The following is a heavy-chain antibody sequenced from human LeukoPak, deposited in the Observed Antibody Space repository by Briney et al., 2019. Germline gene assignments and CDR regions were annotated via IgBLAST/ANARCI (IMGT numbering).Heavy chain of an antibody. V-gene: IGHV4-39*01. CDR1: GGXISSSSYY. J-gene: IGHJ4*02. D-gene: IGHD3-9*01. CDR3: ARHGGDILTGSYDY. Sequence: SETLSLTCTVSGGXISSSSYYWGWIRQPPGKGLEWIGSIYYSGSTYYNPSLKSRVTISVDTSKNQFSLKLSSVTAADTAVYYCARHGGDILTGSYDYWGQGTLVTVSS. CDR2: IYYSGST.